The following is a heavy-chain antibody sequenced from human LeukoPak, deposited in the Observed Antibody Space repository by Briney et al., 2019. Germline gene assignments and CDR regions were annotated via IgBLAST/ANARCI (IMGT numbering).Heavy chain of an antibody. J-gene: IGHJ4*02. V-gene: IGHV3-21*01. Sequence: GGSLRLSCAASGFTFSSYSMNWVRQAPGKGLEWVSSISSSSSYIYYADSVKGRFTISRDNAKNSLYLQMNSLGAEDTAVYYCARVYNWNDSDYWGQGTLVTVSS. CDR2: ISSSSSYI. D-gene: IGHD1-20*01. CDR1: GFTFSSYS. CDR3: ARVYNWNDSDY.